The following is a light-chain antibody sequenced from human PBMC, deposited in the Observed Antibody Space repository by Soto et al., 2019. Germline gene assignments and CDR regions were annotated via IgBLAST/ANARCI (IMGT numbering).Light chain of an antibody. J-gene: IGLJ1*01. V-gene: IGLV2-14*01. CDR1: SSDVGGYNY. CDR2: DVS. Sequence: QSALTQPASVSGSPGQSITISCTGTSSDVGGYNYVSWYQQHPGKAPKLMIYDVSNRPSGVSNRFSGSKPGNTASLTISGLQAEDEADYYCSSYTSSSTLDFGTGTKVTVL. CDR3: SSYTSSSTLD.